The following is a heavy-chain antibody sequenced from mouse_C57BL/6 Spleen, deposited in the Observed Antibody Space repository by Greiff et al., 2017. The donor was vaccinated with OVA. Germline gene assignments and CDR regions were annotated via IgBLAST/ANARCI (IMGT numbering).Heavy chain of an antibody. Sequence: VQLQQPGAELVRPGSSVKLSCKASGYTFTSYWMDWVKQRPGQGLEWIGNIYPSDSETHYNQKFKDKATLTVDKSSSTAYMQLSSLTSEDSAVYYCARGGTTVVASYWYFDVWGTGTTVTVSS. D-gene: IGHD1-1*01. V-gene: IGHV1-61*01. J-gene: IGHJ1*03. CDR2: IYPSDSET. CDR3: ARGGTTVVASYWYFDV. CDR1: GYTFTSYW.